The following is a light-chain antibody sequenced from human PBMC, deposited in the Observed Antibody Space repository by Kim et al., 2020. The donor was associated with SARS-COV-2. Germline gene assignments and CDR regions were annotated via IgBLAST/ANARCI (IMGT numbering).Light chain of an antibody. J-gene: IGLJ3*02. V-gene: IGLV1-40*01. Sequence: QTVTISCTGSSSNIGATYDVHWYQQLPGTAPKLLIYDNNLRPSGVPDRFSGSKSGTSASLAITGLQGDDEADYHCQSYDKSLGGWVFGGGNQLTVL. CDR1: SSNIGATYD. CDR3: QSYDKSLGGWV. CDR2: DNN.